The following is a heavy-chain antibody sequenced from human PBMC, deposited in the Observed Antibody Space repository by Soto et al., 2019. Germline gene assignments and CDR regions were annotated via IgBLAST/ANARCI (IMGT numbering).Heavy chain of an antibody. CDR3: TRDLTHDSSGSWWFGP. Sequence: GGSLRLSCTASGFTFGDYAMSWVRQAPGKGLEWVGFIRSKAYGGTTEYAASVKGRFTISRDDSKSIAYLQMNSLKTEDTAVYYCTRDLTHDSSGSWWFGPWGQGTLVTVSS. J-gene: IGHJ5*02. CDR2: IRSKAYGGTT. V-gene: IGHV3-49*04. CDR1: GFTFGDYA. D-gene: IGHD3-22*01.